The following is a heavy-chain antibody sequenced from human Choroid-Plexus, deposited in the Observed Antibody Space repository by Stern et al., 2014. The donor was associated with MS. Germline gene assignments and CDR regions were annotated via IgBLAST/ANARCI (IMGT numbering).Heavy chain of an antibody. CDR3: AKDRQYLTYFFDH. J-gene: IGHJ5*02. V-gene: IGHV3-30*18. CDR1: GFTFGSCA. D-gene: IGHD2/OR15-2a*01. Sequence: VQLVESGGGVVQPGRPLRLSCVASGFTFGSCAMHWVRQAPGKGLAWVAGGSYDGRNKYYADSVKGRFTISRGNSQNTLYMQMSSLRPEDTAVYYCAKDRQYLTYFFDHWGQGSLVTVSS. CDR2: GSYDGRNK.